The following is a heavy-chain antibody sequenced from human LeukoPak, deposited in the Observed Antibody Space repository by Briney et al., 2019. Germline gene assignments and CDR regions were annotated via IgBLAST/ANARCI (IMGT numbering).Heavy chain of an antibody. V-gene: IGHV3-23*01. Sequence: PGGSLRLSCAASGFTFSSYVLSWVRQAPGKGLEWVSAISGSGGSTYYADSVKGRFTISRDNSKNTLYLQMNSLRAEDTAVYYCAKDYYYGSGSYYTFLGDYWGQGTLVTVSS. D-gene: IGHD3-10*01. CDR2: ISGSGGST. CDR3: AKDYYYGSGSYYTFLGDY. J-gene: IGHJ4*02. CDR1: GFTFSSYV.